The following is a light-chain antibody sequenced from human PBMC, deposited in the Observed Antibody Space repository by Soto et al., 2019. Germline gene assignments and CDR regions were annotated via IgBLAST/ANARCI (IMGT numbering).Light chain of an antibody. CDR3: QQRSNWPPLMYT. CDR2: NAS. Sequence: EIVLTQSPATLSLSQGEGATPSCRASQSVASYLAWYQQKPGQAPRLLIYNASNRATGIPARFSGSGSGTDFTLTISSLEPEDSAVYYCQQRSNWPPLMYTFGQGTKLEIK. V-gene: IGKV3-11*01. CDR1: QSVASY. J-gene: IGKJ2*01.